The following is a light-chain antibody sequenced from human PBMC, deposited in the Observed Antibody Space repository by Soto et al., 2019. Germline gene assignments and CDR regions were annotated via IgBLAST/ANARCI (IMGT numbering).Light chain of an antibody. CDR1: SSDVGGYNY. Sequence: QSVLTQPPSASGSPGHSATLSCTGTSSDVGGYNYVSWYQQHPGKAPKLMIYEVSKRPSGVPDRFSGSKSGNTASLTVSGLQAEDEADYYCSSYAGSNNLGVFGGGTKLTVL. CDR2: EVS. V-gene: IGLV2-8*01. CDR3: SSYAGSNNLGV. J-gene: IGLJ2*01.